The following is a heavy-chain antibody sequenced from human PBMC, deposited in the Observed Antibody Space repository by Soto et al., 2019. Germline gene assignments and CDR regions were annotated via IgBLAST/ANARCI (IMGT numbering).Heavy chain of an antibody. D-gene: IGHD6-13*01. CDR1: GFTFSGYG. CDR2: ISYDGSNK. CDR3: AKHGSRVYNWFDP. J-gene: IGHJ5*02. Sequence: GGSLRLSCAASGFTFSGYGLHWVRQVLGKGLELVAVISYDGSNKYYADSVKGRFTISRDNSKNTLYLQMNSLRAEDTAVYYCAKHGSRVYNWFDPWGQGT. V-gene: IGHV3-30*18.